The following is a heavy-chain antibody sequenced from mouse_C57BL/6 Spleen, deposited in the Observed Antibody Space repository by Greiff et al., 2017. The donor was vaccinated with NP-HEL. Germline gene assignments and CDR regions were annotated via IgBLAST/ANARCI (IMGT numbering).Heavy chain of an antibody. CDR1: GYAFSSSW. V-gene: IGHV1-82*01. J-gene: IGHJ1*03. Sequence: QVQLKESGPELVKPGASVKISCKASGYAFSSSWMNWVKQRPGKGLEWIGRIYPGDGDTNYNGKFKGKATLTADKSSSTAYMQLSSLTSEDSAVYFCARWGPTGWYFDVWGTGTTVTVSS. CDR2: IYPGDGDT. CDR3: ARWGPTGWYFDV.